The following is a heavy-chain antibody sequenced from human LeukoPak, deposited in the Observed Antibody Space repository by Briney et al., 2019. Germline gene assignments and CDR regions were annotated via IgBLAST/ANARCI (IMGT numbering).Heavy chain of an antibody. D-gene: IGHD3-22*01. CDR1: GGTFSSYA. Sequence: SVKVSCKASGGTFSSYAISWVRQAPGQGLEWMGRIIPILGIANYAQKFQGRVTFTADKSTSTAYMELSSLRSEDTAVYYCAREDSSGYNPSFQHWGQGTLVTVSS. CDR3: AREDSSGYNPSFQH. CDR2: IIPILGIA. V-gene: IGHV1-69*04. J-gene: IGHJ1*01.